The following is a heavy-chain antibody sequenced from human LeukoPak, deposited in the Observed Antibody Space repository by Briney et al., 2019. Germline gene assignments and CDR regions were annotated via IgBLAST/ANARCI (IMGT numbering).Heavy chain of an antibody. J-gene: IGHJ4*02. CDR1: GGSITITNY. CDR2: VNLQGST. V-gene: IGHV4-4*02. CDR3: AREGGPYRPLDY. Sequence: KPSETLSLTCGVSGGSITITNYWTWVRQPPGKGLEWIGVVNLQGSTNYNPSLMGRVAISVDTSENHISLQLTSVTAADTAVYYCAREGGPYRPLDYSGQGTLVTVSS.